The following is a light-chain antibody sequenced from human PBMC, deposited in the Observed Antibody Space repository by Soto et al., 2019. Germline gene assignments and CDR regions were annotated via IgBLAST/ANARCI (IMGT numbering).Light chain of an antibody. V-gene: IGKV2-28*01. CDR2: LGS. CDR3: MQSLQTPVT. Sequence: DIVMTQSPLSLIVTSGEPASISCRSSQSLLHTNVYNYLDWYLQKPGQSPQLLIYLGSNRASGVPDRFSGSGSGTDFTLKISRVEAEDVGVYFCMQSLQTPVTVGQGTKVEIK. J-gene: IGKJ1*01. CDR1: QSLLHTNVYNY.